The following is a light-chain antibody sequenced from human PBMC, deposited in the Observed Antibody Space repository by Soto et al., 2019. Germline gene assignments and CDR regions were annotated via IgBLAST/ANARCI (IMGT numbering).Light chain of an antibody. V-gene: IGLV2-14*01. CDR1: SSDVGGYKH. J-gene: IGLJ1*01. CDR3: NSFSSSSTHYV. Sequence: QSVLTQPASVSGSPGQSITISCTGTSSDVGGYKHVSWYQQHPGKVPKLMIYEVSKRSSGVSNRFSGSKSGNTASLTISGLQAEDEADYYCNSFSSSSTHYVFGTGTKLTVL. CDR2: EVS.